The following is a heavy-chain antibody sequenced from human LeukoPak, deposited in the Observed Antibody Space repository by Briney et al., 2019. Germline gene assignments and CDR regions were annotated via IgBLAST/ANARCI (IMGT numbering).Heavy chain of an antibody. D-gene: IGHD3-16*01. Sequence: NPSETLSLTCTVSAGSISSYYWSWLRQPAGKGLEGLGRIYTSGSTNYNPSLKSRVTMSVGTSKNQFALTQGSLTAADTAVNYRARDGGPESFDYWGQGTLVTVSS. V-gene: IGHV4-4*07. J-gene: IGHJ4*02. CDR1: AGSISSYY. CDR2: IYTSGST. CDR3: ARDGGPESFDY.